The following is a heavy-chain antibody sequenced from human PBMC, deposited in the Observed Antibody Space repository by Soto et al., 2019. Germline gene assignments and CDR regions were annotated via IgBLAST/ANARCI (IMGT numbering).Heavy chain of an antibody. D-gene: IGHD3-10*01. CDR2: ISAYSGKT. J-gene: IGHJ4*02. V-gene: IGHV1-18*01. CDR3: ARDLVIKVRGIMLDN. CDR1: GYTFTSYG. Sequence: ASVKVSCKASGYTFTSYGVSWVRQAPGQGLEWMGWISAYSGKTNYTQKLQGRVSMTTDTSTSTAYMELRSLRSDDTAVYYCARDLVIKVRGIMLDNWGQGTLVTVSS.